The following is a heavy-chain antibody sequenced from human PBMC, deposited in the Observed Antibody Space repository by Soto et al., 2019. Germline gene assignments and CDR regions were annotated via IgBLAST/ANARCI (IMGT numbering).Heavy chain of an antibody. CDR2: ISGSGGST. Sequence: GGSLRLSCAASGFTFSSYAMSWVRQAPGKGLEWVSAISGSGGSTYYADSVKGRFTISRDNSKNTLYLQMNSLRAEDTAVYYCARASPPNNYDFWSGYYSEFDYWGQGTLVTVSS. J-gene: IGHJ4*02. V-gene: IGHV3-23*01. CDR3: ARASPPNNYDFWSGYYSEFDY. D-gene: IGHD3-3*01. CDR1: GFTFSSYA.